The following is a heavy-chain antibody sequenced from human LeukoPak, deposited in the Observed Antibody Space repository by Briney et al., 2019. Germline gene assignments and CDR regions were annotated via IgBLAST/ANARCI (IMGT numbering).Heavy chain of an antibody. CDR1: GFIFNSFS. Sequence: GGPLRLSCGAAGFIFNSFSKHGVRQAPGKGGGHLAFIQSAGSDKYHAGSVKRRSTISRDNAKNSLYLQMNSLRVEDTAVYYCARDTAIVGVKADFDYRSQGTLVTVSS. CDR2: IQSAGSDK. CDR3: ARDTAIVGVKADFDY. J-gene: IGHJ4*02. V-gene: IGHV3-30*02. D-gene: IGHD1-26*01.